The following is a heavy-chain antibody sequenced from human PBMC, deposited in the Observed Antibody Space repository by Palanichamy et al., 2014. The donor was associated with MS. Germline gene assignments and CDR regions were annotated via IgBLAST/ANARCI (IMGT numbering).Heavy chain of an antibody. CDR2: IKSDIDGGTI. J-gene: IGHJ3*01. CDR1: GFAFNDAW. V-gene: IGHV3-15*01. CDR3: ATEIRPLTGIIVVLYDGFDV. D-gene: IGHD3-22*01. Sequence: EVQLVESGGGLVKPGGSLRLSCAVSGFAFNDAWMTWVRQAPGKGLEWVGRIKSDIDGGTIDYAAPLKGRFIISRDDSQNMLYLEMNSLKTEDTAMYYCATEIRPLTGIIVVLYDGFDVWGQGTMVTVSS.